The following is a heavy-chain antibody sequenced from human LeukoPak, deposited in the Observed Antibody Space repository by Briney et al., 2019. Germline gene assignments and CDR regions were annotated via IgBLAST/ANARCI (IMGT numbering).Heavy chain of an antibody. J-gene: IGHJ4*02. CDR3: ARLRPRPNPKRTGFDKSTLNFAY. Sequence: PSETLSLTCAVYGGSFSGYYWSWLRQPPGKGLEWIGEINHSGSTNYNPSLKSRVTISVETSKNQFSLKLSSVTAADTAVYYCARLRPRPNPKRTGFDKSTLNFAYWGQGTLVTVSS. CDR1: GGSFSGYY. D-gene: IGHD2/OR15-2a*01. V-gene: IGHV4-34*01. CDR2: INHSGST.